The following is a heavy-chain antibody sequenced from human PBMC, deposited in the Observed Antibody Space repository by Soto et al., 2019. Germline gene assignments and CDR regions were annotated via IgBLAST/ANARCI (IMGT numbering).Heavy chain of an antibody. Sequence: SETLSLTCAVSGGSISSGGYSWSWIRQPPGKGLEWIGYIYHSGSTYYNPSLKSRVTISVDRSKNQFSLKLSSVTAADTAVYYCARSDLGAGGFDYWGQGTLVTVSS. V-gene: IGHV4-30-2*01. CDR1: GGSISSGGYS. J-gene: IGHJ4*02. D-gene: IGHD3-16*01. CDR2: IYHSGST. CDR3: ARSDLGAGGFDY.